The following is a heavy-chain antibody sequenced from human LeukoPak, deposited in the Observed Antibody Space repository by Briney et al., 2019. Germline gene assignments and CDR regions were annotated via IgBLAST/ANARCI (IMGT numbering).Heavy chain of an antibody. CDR1: GSVFSTYG. CDR3: TRGYLSGTDYS. D-gene: IGHD4/OR15-4a*01. Sequence: GGSLRLSCGCPGSVFSTYGMSWVRPAPEKGLEWVAYISASGSFTSYADSVKGRFTVSRDNARNLMFLYMNGLGAEDTAVYYCTRGYLSGTDYSWGQGTLVTVSS. CDR2: ISASGSFT. V-gene: IGHV3-21*05. J-gene: IGHJ5*02.